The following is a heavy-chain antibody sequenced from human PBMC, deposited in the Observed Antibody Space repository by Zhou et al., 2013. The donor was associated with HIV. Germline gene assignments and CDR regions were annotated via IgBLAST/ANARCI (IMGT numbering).Heavy chain of an antibody. CDR1: GYTFTSYG. J-gene: IGHJ6*03. Sequence: QVQLVQSGAEVKKPGASLKVSCKASGYTFTSYGISWVRQAPGQGLEWMGWTSAYNGNTHYAQKLQGRVTMTTDTSTSTAYMELRSLRSDDTAVYYCAKGLLSRGSHFFYYYYMDVWGKGTTITVSS. CDR2: TSAYNGNT. CDR3: AKGLLSRGSHFFYYYYMDV. D-gene: IGHD1-26*01. V-gene: IGHV1-18*01.